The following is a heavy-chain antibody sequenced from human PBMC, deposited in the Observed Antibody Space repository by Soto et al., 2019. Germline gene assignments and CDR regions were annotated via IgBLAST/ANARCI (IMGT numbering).Heavy chain of an antibody. D-gene: IGHD3-22*01. CDR1: GFNFSSYW. V-gene: IGHV3-74*03. CDR3: AKDQTYYYDSSGNNNWFDP. CDR2: IKTDGTVT. Sequence: GGSLRLSCAAAGFNFSSYWRHWVRQDAGKGLLWVSSIKTDGTVTQYADSVKGRFTVSRDNAKNTLYLQMNSLRAEDTAVYYCAKDQTYYYDSSGNNNWFDPWGQGTLVTVSS. J-gene: IGHJ5*02.